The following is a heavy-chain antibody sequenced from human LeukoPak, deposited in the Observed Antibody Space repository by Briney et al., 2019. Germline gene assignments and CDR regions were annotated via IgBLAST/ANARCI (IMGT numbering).Heavy chain of an antibody. CDR2: ISGSGGST. Sequence: ETLSLTCAVYGGSFSGYYWSWVRQAPGKGLEWVSAISGSGGSTYYADSVMGRFTISRDNSKNTLYLQMNSLRAEDTAVYYCAKDMAGADLVYWGQGTLVTVSS. D-gene: IGHD3-3*01. CDR1: GGSFSGYY. V-gene: IGHV3-23*01. J-gene: IGHJ4*02. CDR3: AKDMAGADLVY.